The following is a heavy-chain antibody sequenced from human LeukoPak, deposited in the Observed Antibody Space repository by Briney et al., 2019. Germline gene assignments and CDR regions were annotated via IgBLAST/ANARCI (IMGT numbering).Heavy chain of an antibody. Sequence: ASVKVSCKASGYTFSSYAIHWVRQAPGQRLEWMGWIHVGKGNTQYSQKFQGRANITRDTSASTVYMELSSLRSEDTAVYYCARDGVSWFAVIPALAVNWFDPWGQGTLVTVSS. CDR1: GYTFSSYA. V-gene: IGHV1-3*01. J-gene: IGHJ5*02. CDR2: IHVGKGNT. CDR3: ARDGVSWFAVIPALAVNWFDP. D-gene: IGHD3-10*01.